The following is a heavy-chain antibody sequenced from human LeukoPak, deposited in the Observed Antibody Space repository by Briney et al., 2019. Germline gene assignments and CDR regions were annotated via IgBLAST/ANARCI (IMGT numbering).Heavy chain of an antibody. V-gene: IGHV4-39*02. Sequence: SETLSLTCTVSGGSISSSSYYWGWIRQPPGKGLEWIGSISYSWSGSYNPSLKRRVTMSVDTSKNQFSLKLSSVTAADTAVYYCSRESGPFSPFGFWGQGTLVSVHS. CDR3: SRESGPFSPFGF. D-gene: IGHD1-26*01. CDR2: ISYSWSG. J-gene: IGHJ4*02. CDR1: GGSISSSSYY.